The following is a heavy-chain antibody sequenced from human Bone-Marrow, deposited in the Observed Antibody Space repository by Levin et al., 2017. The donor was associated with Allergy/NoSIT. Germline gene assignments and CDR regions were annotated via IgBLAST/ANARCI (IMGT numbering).Heavy chain of an antibody. Sequence: PSETLSLTCSVSGTSINSHYWTWIRQPPGKGLEWLGYIYYSGSTNYNPALNNRVTISIDVSKNEFSLRLRSLVAADTAVYYCARVRTVSALDFWGRGTHVTVSA. J-gene: IGHJ2*01. CDR2: IYYSGST. D-gene: IGHD4-17*01. CDR1: GTSINSHY. V-gene: IGHV4-59*11. CDR3: ARVRTVSALDF.